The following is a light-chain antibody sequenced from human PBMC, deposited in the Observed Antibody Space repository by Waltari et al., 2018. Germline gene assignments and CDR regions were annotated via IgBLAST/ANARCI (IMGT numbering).Light chain of an antibody. CDR1: KRISSW. CDR2: KAS. V-gene: IGKV1-5*03. J-gene: IGKJ1*01. CDR3: QQYNSYSPWT. Sequence: DTQMTQSPPTLSASVGERVTITCRAIKRISSWLAWYQQKPGKAPKLLIYKASSLESGVPSRFSGSGSGTEFTLTISSLQPDDFATYYCQQYNSYSPWTFGQGTKVEIK.